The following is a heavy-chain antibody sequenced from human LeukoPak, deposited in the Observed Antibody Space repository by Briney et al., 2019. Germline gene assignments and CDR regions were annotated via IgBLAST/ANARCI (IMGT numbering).Heavy chain of an antibody. V-gene: IGHV4-39*01. Sequence: SETLSLTCTVSGGSISSSNYYWGWIRQPPGKGLEWIGSIYYSGSTDYNPSLKSRVTISVDTSKNQFSLKLSFVTAADTAVYYCARRMANVDAFDIWGQGTMVTVSS. CDR3: ARRMANVDAFDI. CDR2: IYYSGST. CDR1: GGSISSSNYY. D-gene: IGHD2-8*01. J-gene: IGHJ3*02.